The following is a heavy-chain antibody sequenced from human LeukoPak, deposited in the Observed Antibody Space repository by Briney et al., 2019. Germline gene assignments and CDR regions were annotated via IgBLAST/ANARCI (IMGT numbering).Heavy chain of an antibody. CDR3: ARDRYDAFDI. J-gene: IGHJ3*02. D-gene: IGHD1-1*01. CDR1: GGSFSGYY. CDR2: IYYSGST. Sequence: PSETLSLTCAVYGGSFSGYYWSWIRQPPGKGLEWIGYIYYSGSTNYNPSLKSRVTISVDTSKNQFSLKLSSVTAADTAVYYCARDRYDAFDIWGQGTMVTVSS. V-gene: IGHV4-59*01.